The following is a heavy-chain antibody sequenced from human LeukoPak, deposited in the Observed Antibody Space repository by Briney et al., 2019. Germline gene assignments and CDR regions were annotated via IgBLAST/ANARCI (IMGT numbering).Heavy chain of an antibody. CDR2: IYYTGST. CDR1: GASMSDYY. V-gene: IGHV4-59*08. J-gene: IGHJ4*02. CDR3: VRRVRYFGQNDY. D-gene: IGHD3-9*01. Sequence: PSETLSLTCTVSGASMSDYYWSWIRQPPGKGLEWIGYIYYTGSTNYNPSLKSRVTMSVDTSKNQISLKLSSVTAADLAVYYCVRRVRYFGQNDYWGQGTLVTVSS.